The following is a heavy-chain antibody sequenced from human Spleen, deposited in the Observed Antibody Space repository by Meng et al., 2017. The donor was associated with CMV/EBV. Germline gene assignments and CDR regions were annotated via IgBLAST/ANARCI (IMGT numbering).Heavy chain of an antibody. V-gene: IGHV3-30*14. CDR1: GFTFSTYA. CDR2: VLFDGSSK. Sequence: GESLKISCTASGFTFSTYAMHWVRQAPGKGLEWVAVVLFDGSSKDYADSVKGRFTISRDNSKNTLFLQMSSLRAEDTAVYYCARDPASNSWFYFDYWGPGTLVTVSS. D-gene: IGHD6-13*01. J-gene: IGHJ4*02. CDR3: ARDPASNSWFYFDY.